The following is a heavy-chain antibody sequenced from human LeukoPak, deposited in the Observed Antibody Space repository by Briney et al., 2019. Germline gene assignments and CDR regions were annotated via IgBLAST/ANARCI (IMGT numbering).Heavy chain of an antibody. CDR3: AKDLYSTCSGGSCYFYYFDY. Sequence: GGSLRLSCAASGFTFSSYEMNWVRQAPGKGLEWVSYISSSGSTIYYADSVKGRFTISRDNSKNTLYLQMNSLRAEDTAVYYCAKDLYSTCSGGSCYFYYFDYWGQGTLVTVSS. CDR1: GFTFSSYE. J-gene: IGHJ4*02. CDR2: ISSSGSTI. V-gene: IGHV3-48*03. D-gene: IGHD2-15*01.